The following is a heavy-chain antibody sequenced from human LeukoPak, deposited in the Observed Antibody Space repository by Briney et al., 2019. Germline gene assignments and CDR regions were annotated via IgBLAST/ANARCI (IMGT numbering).Heavy chain of an antibody. CDR3: ARDWYYYDSSGYHNLFYP. CDR2: IYTSGST. J-gene: IGHJ5*02. D-gene: IGHD3-22*01. V-gene: IGHV4-4*07. Sequence: SETLSPTRTVSGGSISSYYWSWIRQPAGKGLEWIGRIYTSGSTNYNPSLKSRVTMSVDTSKNQFSLKLSSVTAAETAVYYCARDWYYYDSSGYHNLFYPWGQGTLVTVSS. CDR1: GGSISSYY.